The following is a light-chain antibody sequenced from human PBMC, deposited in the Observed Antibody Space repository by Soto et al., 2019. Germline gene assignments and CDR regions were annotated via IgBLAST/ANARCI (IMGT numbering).Light chain of an antibody. J-gene: IGKJ4*01. CDR1: QSVSSSF. CDR2: GAS. V-gene: IGKV3-20*01. CDR3: QQYDNSPLT. Sequence: EIVLTQSPGTLSLSPGERATLSCRASQSVSSSFLAWYQQKPGQAPRLLIYGASSRATGIPDRFSGSGYGTDFTLTISRLEPEDFAVYYCQQYDNSPLTFGGGTKVEIK.